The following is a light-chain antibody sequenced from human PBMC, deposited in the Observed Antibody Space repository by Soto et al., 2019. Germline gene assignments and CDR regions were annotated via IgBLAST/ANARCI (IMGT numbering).Light chain of an antibody. CDR1: QSVSNNY. J-gene: IGKJ2*01. CDR2: GSS. V-gene: IGKV3-20*01. CDR3: QQYGSSPPYT. Sequence: EVVLTQSPGTLSLSPGERATLSCRASQSVSNNYLAWYQQKPGQAPRLLIFGSSDRATGNPDRFSGSGSGTDFTLTISRLEPEDFAVYYCQQYGSSPPYTFGQGTKLEIK.